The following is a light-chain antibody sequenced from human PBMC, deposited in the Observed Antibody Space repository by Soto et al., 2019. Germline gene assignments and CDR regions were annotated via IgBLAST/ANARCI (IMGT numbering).Light chain of an antibody. Sequence: QSALIQPASVSGSPGQSITISCTGTSSDVGRYDYVSWYQQYPGKAPKLMIYDVSNRPSGVSNRFSGSKSGNTASLTISGLQAEDEADYYCNSYTRSDTLDVFGTGTKLTVL. CDR3: NSYTRSDTLDV. J-gene: IGLJ1*01. CDR2: DVS. CDR1: SSDVGRYDY. V-gene: IGLV2-14*01.